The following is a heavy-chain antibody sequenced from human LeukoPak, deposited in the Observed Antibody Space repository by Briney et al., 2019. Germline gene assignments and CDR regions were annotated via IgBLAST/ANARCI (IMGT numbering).Heavy chain of an antibody. V-gene: IGHV3-30*02. J-gene: IGHJ3*02. CDR1: GFTFSSYG. CDR3: AKGSAAGTRSLKPHAFDI. Sequence: GGSLRLSCAASGFTFSSYGMHWVRQAPGKGLEWVAVIWYGGSNKYYADSVKGRFTISRDNSKNTLYLQMNSLRAEDTAVYYCAKGSAAGTRSLKPHAFDIWGQGTMVTVSS. CDR2: IWYGGSNK. D-gene: IGHD6-13*01.